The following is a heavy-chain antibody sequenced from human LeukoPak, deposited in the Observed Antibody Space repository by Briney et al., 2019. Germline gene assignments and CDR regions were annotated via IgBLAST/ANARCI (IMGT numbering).Heavy chain of an antibody. Sequence: SETLSLTCTVSGGSISSYYWSWIRQPPGKGLEWIGYIYYSGSTNYNPSLKSRVTISVDTSKNQFSLKLSSVTAADTAVYYCARLGYCSGGSCYPRYWGQGTLVTVSS. V-gene: IGHV4-59*08. CDR3: ARLGYCSGGSCYPRY. D-gene: IGHD2-15*01. CDR1: GGSISSYY. J-gene: IGHJ4*02. CDR2: IYYSGST.